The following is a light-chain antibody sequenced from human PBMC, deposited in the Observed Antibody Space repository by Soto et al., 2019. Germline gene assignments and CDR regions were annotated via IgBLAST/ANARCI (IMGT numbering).Light chain of an antibody. CDR3: QQFSSYPLT. CDR2: DAS. CDR1: QSVSSY. V-gene: IGKV3-11*01. Sequence: EIVLTQSPATLSLSPGERATLSCRASQSVSSYLAWYQQKPGQAPRLLIYDASSRATGIPDRFSGGGSGTDFTLTISRLEPEDFAVCYCQQFSSYPLTFGGGTKVDIK. J-gene: IGKJ4*01.